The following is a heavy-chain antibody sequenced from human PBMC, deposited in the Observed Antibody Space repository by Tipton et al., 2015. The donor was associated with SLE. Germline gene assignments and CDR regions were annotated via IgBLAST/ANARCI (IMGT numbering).Heavy chain of an antibody. D-gene: IGHD3-10*01. V-gene: IGHV4-31*02. CDR2: IYYTGST. CDR1: GGSISSGGYY. CDR3: ARVGSYYGSGSYFDF. Sequence: LRLSCTVSGGSISSGGYYWSWIRQYPGQGLEWIGYIYYTGSTYYNPSLKSRLTISVDPSKNQFSLRLSSVSSADTAVYHCARVGSYYGSGSYFDFWGQGTLVSGSS. J-gene: IGHJ4*02.